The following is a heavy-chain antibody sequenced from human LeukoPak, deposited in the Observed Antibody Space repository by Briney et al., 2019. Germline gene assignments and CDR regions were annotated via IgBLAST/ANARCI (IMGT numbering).Heavy chain of an antibody. CDR2: VYDSGTT. V-gene: IGHV4-59*08. J-gene: IGHJ4*02. Sequence: SETLSLTCTVSGVSISGHSWSWIRQPPGKGLEWIGYVYDSGTTNYNPSLKSRITISVDTSNNQFSLKLSSVTAADTALYYCARLSGYSYTDSWGREPWSPSPQ. CDR3: ARLSGYSYTDS. CDR1: GVSISGHS. D-gene: IGHD5-18*01.